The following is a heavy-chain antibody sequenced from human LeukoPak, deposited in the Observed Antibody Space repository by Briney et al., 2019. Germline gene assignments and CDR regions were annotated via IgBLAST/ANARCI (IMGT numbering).Heavy chain of an antibody. D-gene: IGHD3-16*02. J-gene: IGHJ4*02. CDR1: GFTFSSYT. CDR3: ARDRNYDYIWGSYRPDYFDY. Sequence: GGSLRLSCAASGFTFSSYTMNWVRQAPGKGLEWVSSISSSSYIYYADSVKGRFTISRDNAKNSLYLQMNGLRAEDTAVYYCARDRNYDYIWGSYRPDYFDYWGQGTLVTVSS. V-gene: IGHV3-21*01. CDR2: ISSSSYI.